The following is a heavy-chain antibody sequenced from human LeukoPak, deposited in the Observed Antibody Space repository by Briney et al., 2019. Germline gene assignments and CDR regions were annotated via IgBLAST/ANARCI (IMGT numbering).Heavy chain of an antibody. D-gene: IGHD6-19*01. J-gene: IGHJ5*02. Sequence: NAGGSLRLSCAASGFTFSSYSMNWVRQAPGKGLEWVSSISSSSSYIYYADSVKGRFTISRDNAKDSLYLQMNSLRAEDTAVYYCARDFQWLVLSWGQGTLVTVPS. CDR2: ISSSSSYI. CDR3: ARDFQWLVLS. V-gene: IGHV3-21*01. CDR1: GFTFSSYS.